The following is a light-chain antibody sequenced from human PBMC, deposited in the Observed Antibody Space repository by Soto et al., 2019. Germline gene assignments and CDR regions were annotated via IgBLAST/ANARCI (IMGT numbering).Light chain of an antibody. V-gene: IGKV1-39*01. Sequence: DIQMTHSPSSLSSSGGDRVSITFRSSQTIRKYLNWYQQKPGKAPELLIHSASTLQTGVPSRFSGSGSGTDFALTITSLQPEDFATYYCQQSYTTPVTFGQGTRLEIK. J-gene: IGKJ5*01. CDR1: QTIRKY. CDR2: SAS. CDR3: QQSYTTPVT.